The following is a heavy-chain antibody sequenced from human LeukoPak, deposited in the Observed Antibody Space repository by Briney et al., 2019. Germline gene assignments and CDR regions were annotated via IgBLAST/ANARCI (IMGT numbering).Heavy chain of an antibody. V-gene: IGHV1-69*04. CDR1: GGTFSSSA. CDR2: IIPVLNIT. J-gene: IGHJ6*02. CDR3: ARDQGLTAPPPYGLDV. Sequence: AVKVSCKTSGGTFSSSASTWVRQAPGQGLEWMGSIIPVLNITTYAQKFQGSVTITADTSTSTVYMELSSLRSEETAVYYCARDQGLTAPPPYGLDVWGQGTTVIVSS. D-gene: IGHD5-18*01.